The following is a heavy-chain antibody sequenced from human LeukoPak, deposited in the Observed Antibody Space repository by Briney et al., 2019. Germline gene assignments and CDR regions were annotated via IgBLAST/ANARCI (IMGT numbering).Heavy chain of an antibody. V-gene: IGHV4-59*08. CDR3: ARLSFWSGFDY. CDR1: GGSISSYY. CDR2: IYYSGST. J-gene: IGHJ4*02. D-gene: IGHD3-3*01. Sequence: SETLSLTCTVSGGSISSYYWSWIRQPPGKGLEWIGYIYYSGSTNYNPSLKSRVTISVDTSKNQLSLKLSSVTAADTAVYYCARLSFWSGFDYWGQGTLVTVSS.